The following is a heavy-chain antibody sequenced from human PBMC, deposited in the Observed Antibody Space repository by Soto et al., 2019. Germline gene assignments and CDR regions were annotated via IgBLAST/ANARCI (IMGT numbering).Heavy chain of an antibody. CDR1: GGSINSYW. D-gene: IGHD2-21*01. Sequence: SETLSLTCTVSGGSINSYWWSWIRQPAGKGLERIGRVYSSGTTDYNPSLNSRATMSVETSKNQFSLKLSSVTAADTAVYYCARDIASYAYGEGYWGQGIQVTVSS. V-gene: IGHV4-4*07. CDR3: ARDIASYAYGEGY. J-gene: IGHJ4*02. CDR2: VYSSGTT.